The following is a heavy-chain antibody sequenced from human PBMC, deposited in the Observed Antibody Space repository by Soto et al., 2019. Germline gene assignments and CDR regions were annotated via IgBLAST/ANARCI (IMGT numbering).Heavy chain of an antibody. CDR3: ARESEDLTSNFDY. Sequence: ETLSLTCTVSGGSIYRSGYCWGWVRQAPGKGIEWVSSISSTTNYIYYGDSMKGRFTISRDNAKNSLYLEMNSLRAEDTAVYYCARESEDLTSNFDYWGQGTLVTVSS. J-gene: IGHJ4*02. V-gene: IGHV3-21*06. CDR1: GGSIYRSGYC. CDR2: ISSTTNYI.